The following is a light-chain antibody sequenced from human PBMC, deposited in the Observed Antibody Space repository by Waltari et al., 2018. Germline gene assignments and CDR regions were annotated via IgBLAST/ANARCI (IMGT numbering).Light chain of an antibody. Sequence: EIVLTHSPGTLSLSPGERATLSCRASQHVSRALAWYQQKPGQAPRLLIYGASNRATGIPDRFSGSGSGTDFSLTISSLEPEDFAVYYCQHYLRLPATFGQGTKVEIK. CDR3: QHYLRLPAT. CDR2: GAS. CDR1: QHVSRA. V-gene: IGKV3-20*01. J-gene: IGKJ1*01.